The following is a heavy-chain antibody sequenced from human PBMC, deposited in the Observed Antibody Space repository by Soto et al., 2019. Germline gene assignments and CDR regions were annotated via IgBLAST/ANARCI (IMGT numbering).Heavy chain of an antibody. J-gene: IGHJ4*02. Sequence: QLVQSGAEVKKPDSSVQVSCKASESIFTNSGVTWVRQAPGQGLEWMGGINPTFGTTHYAQKFQGRLTIYADESRTTVNMGLSNLTPEDTAVYYCARLRSHCGGGTCSGSFWGQGTLVTVSS. CDR2: INPTFGTT. D-gene: IGHD2-15*01. V-gene: IGHV1-69*01. CDR3: ARLRSHCGGGTCSGSF. CDR1: ESIFTNSG.